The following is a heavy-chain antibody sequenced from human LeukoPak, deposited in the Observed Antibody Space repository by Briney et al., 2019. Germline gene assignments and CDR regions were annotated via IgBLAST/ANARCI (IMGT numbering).Heavy chain of an antibody. D-gene: IGHD6-13*01. Sequence: SETLSLTCTVSGGSISSYYWSWIRQHPGKGLEWIGYIYYSGSTYYNPSLKSRVTISVDTSKNQFSLKLSSVTAADTAVYYCARVAAAGMVTLPFDYWGQGTLVTVSS. V-gene: IGHV4-59*06. CDR3: ARVAAAGMVTLPFDY. CDR1: GGSISSYY. CDR2: IYYSGST. J-gene: IGHJ4*02.